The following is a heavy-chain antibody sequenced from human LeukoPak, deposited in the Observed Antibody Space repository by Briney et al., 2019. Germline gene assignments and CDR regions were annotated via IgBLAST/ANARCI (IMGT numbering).Heavy chain of an antibody. V-gene: IGHV1-2*02. CDR2: INPNSGGT. D-gene: IGHD3-10*01. CDR1: GYTFTGYY. Sequence: ASVKVSCKASGYTFTGYYMHWVRQAPGQGLEWMGWINPNSGGTNYAQKFQGRVTMTRDTSISTAYMELSRLRSDDTAVYYCARDYYNGSGSYKYWGQGTLVTVSS. CDR3: ARDYYNGSGSYKY. J-gene: IGHJ4*02.